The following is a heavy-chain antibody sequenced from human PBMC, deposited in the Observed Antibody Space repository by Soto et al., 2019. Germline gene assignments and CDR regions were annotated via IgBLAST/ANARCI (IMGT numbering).Heavy chain of an antibody. J-gene: IGHJ3*02. V-gene: IGHV5-51*01. CDR2: IYPGDSDT. CDR3: ARLFGVASGSYAAFDI. CDR1: GYSFTSYW. D-gene: IGHD3-10*01. Sequence: LGESLKISCKGSGYSFTSYWIGWVRQMPGKGLEWMGIIYPGDSDTRYSPSFQGQVTISADKSISTAYLQWSSLKASDTAMYYCARLFGVASGSYAAFDIWGQGTMVTVSS.